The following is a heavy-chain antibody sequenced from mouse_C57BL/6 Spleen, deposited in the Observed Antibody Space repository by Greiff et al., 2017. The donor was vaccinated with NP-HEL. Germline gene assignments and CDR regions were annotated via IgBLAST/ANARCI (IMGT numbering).Heavy chain of an antibody. V-gene: IGHV5-4*03. D-gene: IGHD1-1*01. CDR3: ASVVATHWYFDV. Sequence: EVKVVESGGGLVKPGGSLKLSCAASGFTFSSYAMSWVRQTPEKRLEWVATISDGGSYTYYPDNVKGRFTISRDNAKNNLYLQMSHLKSEDTAMYYCASVVATHWYFDVWGTGTTVTVSS. CDR2: ISDGGSYT. CDR1: GFTFSSYA. J-gene: IGHJ1*03.